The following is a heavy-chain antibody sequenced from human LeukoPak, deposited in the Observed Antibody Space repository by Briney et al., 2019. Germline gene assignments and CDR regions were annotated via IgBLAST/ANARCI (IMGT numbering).Heavy chain of an antibody. CDR3: AREKGEYDFWSGFGWFDS. Sequence: GGSLRLSCAASGFIFRSYTMHWVRQAPGKGLEWVAVISYDDGRNKHHADSVKGRFTVSRDNSKNTVYPQMNSLRAEDTAVYYCAREKGEYDFWSGFGWFDSWGRGTLVTVSS. J-gene: IGHJ5*01. CDR2: ISYDDGRNK. V-gene: IGHV3-30*04. D-gene: IGHD3-3*01. CDR1: GFIFRSYT.